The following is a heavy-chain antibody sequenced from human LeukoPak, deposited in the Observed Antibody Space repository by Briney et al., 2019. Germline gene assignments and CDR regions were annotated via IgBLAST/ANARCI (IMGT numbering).Heavy chain of an antibody. CDR1: GFTFSSYW. Sequence: PGGSLRLSCAASGFTFSSYWMSWVRQAPGKGLEWVANIKQDGSEKNYVDSVKGRFTISRDNAKNSLFLQMNSLRAEDTAVYYCARDGLRYFDWLLGHHYYYMDVWGKGTTVTVSS. V-gene: IGHV3-7*01. D-gene: IGHD3-9*01. CDR2: IKQDGSEK. J-gene: IGHJ6*03. CDR3: ARDGLRYFDWLLGHHYYYMDV.